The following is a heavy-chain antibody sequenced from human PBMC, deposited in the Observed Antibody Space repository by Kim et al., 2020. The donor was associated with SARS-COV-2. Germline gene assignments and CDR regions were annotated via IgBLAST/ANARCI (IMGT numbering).Heavy chain of an antibody. CDR3: ARGEGGSYFGAFDI. D-gene: IGHD1-26*01. V-gene: IGHV3-30*01. J-gene: IGHJ3*02. Sequence: ADSVRGRCTISRDNSKNTLYLQMNSLRAEDTAVYYCARGEGGSYFGAFDIWGQGTMVTVSS.